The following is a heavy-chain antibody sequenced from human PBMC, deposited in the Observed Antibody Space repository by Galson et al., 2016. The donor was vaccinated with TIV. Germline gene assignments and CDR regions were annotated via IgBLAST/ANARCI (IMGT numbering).Heavy chain of an antibody. CDR1: GGTFSSYV. Sequence: SVKVSCKASGGTFSSYVFNWVRLAPGQGLEWMGGIIPLFRTTNYAQKFQGRVTTTADESTNKAYMELNILGSGDTAVYYCASDRNTAFDTYHYYYGMDVWGQGTTVTVSS. J-gene: IGHJ6*02. V-gene: IGHV1-69*13. CDR3: ASDRNTAFDTYHYYYGMDV. CDR2: IIPLFRTT. D-gene: IGHD5-18*01.